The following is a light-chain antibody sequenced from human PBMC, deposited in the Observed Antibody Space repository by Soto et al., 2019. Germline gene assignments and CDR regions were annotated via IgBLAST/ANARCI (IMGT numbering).Light chain of an antibody. CDR1: HSVSRTY. J-gene: IGKJ5*01. Sequence: EIVLTQSPGTLALSPGERATLSCRASHSVSRTYVAWYQQKPGQAPRLLIYGTSDRATGTPDRFSGSGAGTDFTLTISRLEPEDSAVYYCQQFDDSVTFGQGTRLEIK. V-gene: IGKV3-20*01. CDR3: QQFDDSVT. CDR2: GTS.